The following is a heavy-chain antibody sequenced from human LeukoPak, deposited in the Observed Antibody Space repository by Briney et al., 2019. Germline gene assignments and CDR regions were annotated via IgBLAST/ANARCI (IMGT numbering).Heavy chain of an antibody. Sequence: ASVKVSCKASGGTFSSYAISWVRQAPGQGLEWMGGIIPIFGTANYAQKFKGRVTITTDESTRTAYMELSSLRSEDTAVYYCAIAAAANHDAFDIWGQGTMVTVSS. CDR1: GGTFSSYA. CDR2: IIPIFGTA. J-gene: IGHJ3*02. CDR3: AIAAAANHDAFDI. V-gene: IGHV1-69*05. D-gene: IGHD6-13*01.